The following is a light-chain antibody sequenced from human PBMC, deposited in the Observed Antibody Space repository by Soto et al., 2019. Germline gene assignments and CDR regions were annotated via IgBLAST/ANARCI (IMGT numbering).Light chain of an antibody. CDR1: QSINNL. CDR2: EVS. J-gene: IGKJ4*01. V-gene: IGKV1-5*01. CDR3: QQYDSYPLT. Sequence: DVQMTQSPSTLSASVGDRVTITCRASQSINNLLAWYQQKPGKAPKLLIYEVSTLESGVPSRFSGRGAGTEFTLTSSRQQHEDFATYYCQQYDSYPLTFGGGTRVEIK.